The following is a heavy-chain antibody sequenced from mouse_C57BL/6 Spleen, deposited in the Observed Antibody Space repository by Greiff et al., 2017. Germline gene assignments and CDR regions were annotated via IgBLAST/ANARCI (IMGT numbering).Heavy chain of an antibody. J-gene: IGHJ4*01. V-gene: IGHV1-77*01. D-gene: IGHD2-5*01. Sequence: QVQLQQSGAELVKPGASVKISCKASGYTFTDYYINWVKQRPGQGLEWIGKIGPGSGSTYSNEKFTGKATLTVDKSSSTDYMHRSSLTSEDSAVYCCAREGSNYELDDWGKGTAVTVSS. CDR1: GYTFTDYY. CDR2: IGPGSGST. CDR3: AREGSNYELDD.